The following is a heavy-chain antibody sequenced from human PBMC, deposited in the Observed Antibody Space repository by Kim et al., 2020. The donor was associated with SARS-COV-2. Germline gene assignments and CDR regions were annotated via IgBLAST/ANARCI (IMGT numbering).Heavy chain of an antibody. CDR2: ISYDGSNK. Sequence: GGSLRLSCAASGFTFSSYGMHWVRQAPGKGLEWVAVISYDGSNKYYADSVKGRFTISRDNSKNTLYVQMNSLRAEDTAVYYCAKGERREWLLRLEYFQHWGQGTLVTVSS. J-gene: IGHJ1*01. CDR1: GFTFSSYG. V-gene: IGHV3-30*18. D-gene: IGHD3-3*01. CDR3: AKGERREWLLRLEYFQH.